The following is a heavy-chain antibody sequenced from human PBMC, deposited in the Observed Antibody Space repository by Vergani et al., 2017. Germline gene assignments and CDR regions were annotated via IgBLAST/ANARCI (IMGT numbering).Heavy chain of an antibody. CDR1: GFTVSSNH. J-gene: IGHJ4*02. CDR3: ARDMGIAAAGTSLFDY. D-gene: IGHD6-13*01. CDR2: IYSGGST. Sequence: EVQLVESGGGLIQPGGSLRLSCAASGFTVSSNHMSWVRQAPGKGLEWVSVIYSGGSTYYADSVKGRFTISRDNSKNTLYLQMNSLRAEDTAVYYCARDMGIAAAGTSLFDYWGQGTLVTVSS. V-gene: IGHV3-53*01.